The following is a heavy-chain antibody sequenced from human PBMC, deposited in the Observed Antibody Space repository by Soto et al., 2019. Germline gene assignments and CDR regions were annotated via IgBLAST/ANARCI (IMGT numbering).Heavy chain of an antibody. CDR1: GESFSGHF. J-gene: IGHJ5*02. V-gene: IGHV4-34*01. CDR3: ARGRSYYGSGTYAPNSHWFDA. D-gene: IGHD3-10*01. CDR2: INDSGST. Sequence: PSETLSLTCAVYGESFSGHFWSWIRQSPGKXLEWIGEINDSGSTNKNPSLKSRVSISVDTSKNHFSLNLRSLTAADTAVYYCARGRSYYGSGTYAPNSHWFDAWGQGTLVTVFS.